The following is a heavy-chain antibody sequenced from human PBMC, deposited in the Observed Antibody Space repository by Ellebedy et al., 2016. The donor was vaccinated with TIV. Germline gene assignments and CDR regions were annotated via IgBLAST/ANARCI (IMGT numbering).Heavy chain of an antibody. J-gene: IGHJ6*02. CDR2: IYYSGST. CDR3: ARVAAGWYYYYGMDV. V-gene: IGHV4-59*12. Sequence: SETLSLXXTVSGGSISSYYWSWIRQPPGKGLEWIGYIYYSGSTNYNPSLKSRVTISVDTSKNQFSLKLSSVTAADTAVYYCARVAAGWYYYYGMDVWGQGTTVTVSS. D-gene: IGHD6-13*01. CDR1: GGSISSYY.